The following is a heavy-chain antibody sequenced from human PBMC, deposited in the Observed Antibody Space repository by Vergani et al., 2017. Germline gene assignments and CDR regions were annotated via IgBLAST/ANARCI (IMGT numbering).Heavy chain of an antibody. CDR1: GYTFTSYG. D-gene: IGHD2-21*02. V-gene: IGHV1-18*01. CDR3: ARDPRDCGGDCYPKAFDI. J-gene: IGHJ3*02. CDR2: ISAYNGNT. Sequence: QVQLVQSGAEVKKPGASVPVSCKASGYTFTSYGISWVRQAPGQGLEWMGWISAYNGNTNYAQKLQGRVTMTTDTSTSTAYMELRSLRSDDTAVYYCARDPRDCGGDCYPKAFDIWGQGTMVTVSS.